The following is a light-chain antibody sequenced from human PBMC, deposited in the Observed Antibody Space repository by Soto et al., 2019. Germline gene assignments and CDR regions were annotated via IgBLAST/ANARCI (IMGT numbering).Light chain of an antibody. CDR2: EVS. Sequence: QSALTQPPSASGSPGQSVTISCTGTSSDVGGYNYVSWYQQYPGKAPKFMIYEVSKRPSGVPDRFSGSKSGNTASLTVSGLQAEDEADYYCSSYADSNNVLFGGGTQLTVL. CDR3: SSYADSNNVL. J-gene: IGLJ2*01. CDR1: SSDVGGYNY. V-gene: IGLV2-8*01.